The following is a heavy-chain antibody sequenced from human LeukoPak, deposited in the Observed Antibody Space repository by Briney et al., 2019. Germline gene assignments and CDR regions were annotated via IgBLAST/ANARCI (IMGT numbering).Heavy chain of an antibody. CDR1: GYTFTVYY. V-gene: IGHV1-2*02. Sequence: ASVTVSCKASGYTFTVYYMHWVRQAPGQGLEWVGWINPNSGGTNYAQKFQGRVTITRDTSISTAYMELSRLRSDDTAVYYCARVPILLWFGEGDAFDIWGQGTMVTVSS. CDR3: ARVPILLWFGEGDAFDI. CDR2: INPNSGGT. D-gene: IGHD3-10*01. J-gene: IGHJ3*02.